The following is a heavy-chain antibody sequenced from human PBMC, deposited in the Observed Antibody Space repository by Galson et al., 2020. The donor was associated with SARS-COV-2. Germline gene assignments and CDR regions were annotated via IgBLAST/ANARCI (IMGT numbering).Heavy chain of an antibody. J-gene: IGHJ4*02. CDR2: IYYSGST. V-gene: IGHV4-31*03. Sequence: SETLSLTCTVSGGSISSGGYYWSWIRQHPGKGLEWIGYIYYSGSTYYNPSLKSRVTISVDTSKNQFSLKLSSVTAADTAVYYCALGDYYDSSGEGPVGYWGQGTLVTVSS. D-gene: IGHD3-22*01. CDR1: GGSISSGGYY. CDR3: ALGDYYDSSGEGPVGY.